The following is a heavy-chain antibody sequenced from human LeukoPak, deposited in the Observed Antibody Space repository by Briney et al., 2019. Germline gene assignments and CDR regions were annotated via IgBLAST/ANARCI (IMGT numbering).Heavy chain of an antibody. D-gene: IGHD6-25*01. V-gene: IGHV4-39*07. CDR2: IFDGETT. Sequence: PSETLSLTCSVSGGSISNGDYYWGWIRQAPGKGLEWIGSIFDGETTHYNPSLKNRATISVDTSKNQFSLELTSVTAADATMYYCARQLPTAAADTRGYFDYWGQGTVVTVSS. CDR3: ARQLPTAAADTRGYFDY. J-gene: IGHJ4*01. CDR1: GGSISNGDYY.